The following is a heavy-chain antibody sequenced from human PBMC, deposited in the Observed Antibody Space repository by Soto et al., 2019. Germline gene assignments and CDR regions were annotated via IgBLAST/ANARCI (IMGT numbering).Heavy chain of an antibody. V-gene: IGHV4-61*01. Sequence: SGALSLTCSVAGGSFSSYPSYWNWNRHPPGMGREWNGYVFYSGITNYNPSLESRVTISLDISKNKFSLRMRSVAAADTAVYCCVSEVYCHVDSWGQGTLVTVSS. D-gene: IGHD2-15*01. CDR3: VSEVYCHVDS. CDR1: GGSFSSYPSY. J-gene: IGHJ1*01. CDR2: VFYSGIT.